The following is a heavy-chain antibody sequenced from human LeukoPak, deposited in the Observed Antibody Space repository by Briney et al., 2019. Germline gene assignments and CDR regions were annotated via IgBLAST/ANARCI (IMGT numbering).Heavy chain of an antibody. Sequence: ASVKVSCKASGYTFTSYGISWVRQAPGQGLEWMGWISAYNGNTKYSQKLQDRVSITTDTSTSTVYMELRSLRSDDTAVYYCARDLNMVWGVIGGYWGQGTLVTVSS. V-gene: IGHV1-18*01. CDR2: ISAYNGNT. CDR1: GYTFTSYG. J-gene: IGHJ4*02. CDR3: ARDLNMVWGVIGGY. D-gene: IGHD3-10*01.